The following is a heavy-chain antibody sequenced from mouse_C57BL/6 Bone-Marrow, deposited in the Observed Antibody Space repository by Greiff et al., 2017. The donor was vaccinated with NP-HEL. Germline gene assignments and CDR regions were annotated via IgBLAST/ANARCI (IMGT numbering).Heavy chain of an antibody. D-gene: IGHD1-1*01. Sequence: VQLKESGAELVRPGASVKLSCTASGFNIKDYYMHWVKQRPEQGLEWIGRIDPEDGDTEYAPKFQGKATMTADTSSNTAYLQLSSLTSEDTAVYYCTTTLIYYYGSSYVWFAYWGQGTLVTVSA. J-gene: IGHJ3*01. CDR3: TTTLIYYYGSSYVWFAY. CDR2: IDPEDGDT. CDR1: GFNIKDYY. V-gene: IGHV14-1*01.